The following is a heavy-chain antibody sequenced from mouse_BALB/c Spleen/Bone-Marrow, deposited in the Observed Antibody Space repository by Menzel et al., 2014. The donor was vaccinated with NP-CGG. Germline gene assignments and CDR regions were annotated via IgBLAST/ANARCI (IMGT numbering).Heavy chain of an antibody. CDR3: ASGVTAGWFVY. CDR2: IYPGSGST. D-gene: IGHD2-13*01. J-gene: IGHJ3*01. V-gene: IGHV1-76*01. Sequence: VMLVESGAELVRPGASVKLSCKTSGYIFTSYWIHWVKQRSGQGLEWIARIYPGSGSTYYNEKFEGKATLTADKSSSTVYMQLSSLKSEDSAVYFCASGVTAGWFVYWGQGTLVTVSA. CDR1: GYIFTSYW.